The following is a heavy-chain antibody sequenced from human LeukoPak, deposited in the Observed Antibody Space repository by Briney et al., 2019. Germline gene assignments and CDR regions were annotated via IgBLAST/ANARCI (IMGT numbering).Heavy chain of an antibody. D-gene: IGHD5-24*01. V-gene: IGHV1-2*02. Sequence: GASVKVSCKASGYTFTGYYMHWVRQAPGQGLEWMGWINPNSGGTNYAQKFQGRVTMTRDTSISTAYMELSRLRSDDTAVYYCARDSDCYNYGNDYWGQGTLVTVSS. CDR2: INPNSGGT. J-gene: IGHJ4*02. CDR1: GYTFTGYY. CDR3: ARDSDCYNYGNDY.